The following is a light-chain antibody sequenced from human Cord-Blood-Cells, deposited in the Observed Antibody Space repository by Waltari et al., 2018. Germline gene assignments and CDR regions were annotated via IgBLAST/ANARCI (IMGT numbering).Light chain of an antibody. V-gene: IGLV2-14*01. CDR1: SSDVGGYNY. CDR2: DVS. CDR3: SSYTSSSTWV. Sequence: QSALTQPASVSGSPGQSITIPCTGPSSDVGGYNYVSWYQQHPGKAPKHMIYDVSNRPSGVSNRFSGSKSGNTASLTISGLQAEDEADYYCSSYTSSSTWVFGGGTKLTVL. J-gene: IGLJ3*02.